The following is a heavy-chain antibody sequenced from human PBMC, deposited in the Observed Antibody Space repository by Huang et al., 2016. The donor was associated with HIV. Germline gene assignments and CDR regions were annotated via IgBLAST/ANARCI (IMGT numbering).Heavy chain of an antibody. J-gene: IGHJ4*02. CDR2: VYTESGET. V-gene: IGHV1-24*01. CDR3: ATGFDVFFDF. CDR1: EYTLTELS. Sequence: QVQLVQSRAEVQKPGASVKVSCKVSEYTLTELSIHWVRQPPGKGREWMGGVYTESGETSNEQKCQGRVTMTEDTSTETAFMELSGLRPEDTAVYYCATGFDVFFDFWGQGTLVTVSS. D-gene: IGHD3-9*01.